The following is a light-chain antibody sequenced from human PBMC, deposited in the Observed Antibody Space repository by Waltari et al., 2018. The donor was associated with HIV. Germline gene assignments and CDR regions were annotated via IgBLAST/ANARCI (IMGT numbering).Light chain of an antibody. CDR1: NDYACYQG. Sequence: QARLTQPPSVSEDLGQTATFTCTGNNDYACYQGVVLLKEHRGHPPKVIFYSNSVQHPGIPMRFSAYKSVNTASLHIAGLLDEDEADYYCAAWDTSLNGWVFGRGTQLTVL. CDR2: SNS. V-gene: IGLV10-54*01. CDR3: AAWDTSLNGWV. J-gene: IGLJ3*02.